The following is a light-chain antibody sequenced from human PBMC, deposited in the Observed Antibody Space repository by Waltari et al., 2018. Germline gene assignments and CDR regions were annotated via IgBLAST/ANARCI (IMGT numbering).Light chain of an antibody. V-gene: IGKV2-30*02. CDR2: KVS. Sequence: DVVMTQSPLSLPVSLGQPASISCRSSQSLVHTDGHTYLNWFQQRPGQSPRRLIYKVSNRDSGVPDRVSVSGSDTAFTLKISRVEAEDVGIYYCMQATNWPLTFGQGTKVEIQ. CDR1: QSLVHTDGHTY. CDR3: MQATNWPLT. J-gene: IGKJ1*01.